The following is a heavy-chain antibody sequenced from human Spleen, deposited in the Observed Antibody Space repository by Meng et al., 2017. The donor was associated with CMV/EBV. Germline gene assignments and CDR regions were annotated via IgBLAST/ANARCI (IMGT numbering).Heavy chain of an antibody. CDR1: YS. J-gene: IGHJ4*02. CDR2: ISSGNNYI. V-gene: IGHV3-21*01. Sequence: YSMTWVRQAPGKGLEWVSSISSGNNYISNADSVQGRFTISRDNAKNSLYLQMNSLRAEDTAVYYCASELLGRRTENDILTGYPEYWGQGTLVTVSS. D-gene: IGHD3-9*01. CDR3: ASELLGRRTENDILTGYPEY.